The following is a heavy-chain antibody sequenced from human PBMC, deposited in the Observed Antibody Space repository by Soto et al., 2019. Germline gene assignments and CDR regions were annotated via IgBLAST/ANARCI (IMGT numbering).Heavy chain of an antibody. Sequence: EVQLLESGGGLVQPGGSLRLSCAASGFTFSSYAMSWVRQAPGKGLEWVSAISGSGGSTYYADSVKGRFTISRDNSKNSLYLQMTSLRAEDTAVYYCAKGTYGDKFPGYFQHWGQGTLVTVSS. CDR3: AKGTYGDKFPGYFQH. CDR2: ISGSGGST. J-gene: IGHJ1*01. CDR1: GFTFSSYA. D-gene: IGHD4-17*01. V-gene: IGHV3-23*01.